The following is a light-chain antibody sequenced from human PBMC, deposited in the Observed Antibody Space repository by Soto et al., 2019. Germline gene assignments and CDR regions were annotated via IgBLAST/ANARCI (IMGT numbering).Light chain of an antibody. J-gene: IGLJ1*01. CDR2: EGS. CDR3: CSYAGSSTFV. Sequence: QSALTQPASVSGSPGQSITISCTGTSSDVGNYNLVSWYQQHPGKAPKLMIYEGSKRPSGVSNRFSGSKSGNTASLTISGXXXXXXXXYYCCSYAGSSTFVFGTGTKLTVL. CDR1: SSDVGNYNL. V-gene: IGLV2-23*03.